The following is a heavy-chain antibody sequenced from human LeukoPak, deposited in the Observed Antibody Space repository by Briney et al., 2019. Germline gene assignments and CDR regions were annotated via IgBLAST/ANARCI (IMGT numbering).Heavy chain of an antibody. Sequence: GRSLRLSCAASGFTFDDYAMHWVRQAPGKGLEWVSGISWNSGSIGYADSVKGRFTISRDNAKNSLYLQMNSLRAEDTAVYYCAKDRGSSSWYLGWFDPWGQGTLVTVSS. CDR2: ISWNSGSI. J-gene: IGHJ5*02. CDR1: GFTFDDYA. D-gene: IGHD6-13*01. CDR3: AKDRGSSSWYLGWFDP. V-gene: IGHV3-9*01.